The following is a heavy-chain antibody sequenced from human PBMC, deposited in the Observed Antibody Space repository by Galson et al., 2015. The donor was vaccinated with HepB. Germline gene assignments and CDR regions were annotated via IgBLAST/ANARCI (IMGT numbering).Heavy chain of an antibody. J-gene: IGHJ6*03. CDR3: AKDFAWFGELGDYMDV. CDR1: GFTFSSYG. V-gene: IGHV3-30*18. CDR2: ISYDGSNK. Sequence: SLRLSCAASGFTFSSYGMHWVRQAPGKGLEWVAVISYDGSNKYYADSVKGRFTISRDNSKNTLYLQMNSLRAEDTAVYYCAKDFAWFGELGDYMDVWGKGTTVTVSS. D-gene: IGHD3-10*01.